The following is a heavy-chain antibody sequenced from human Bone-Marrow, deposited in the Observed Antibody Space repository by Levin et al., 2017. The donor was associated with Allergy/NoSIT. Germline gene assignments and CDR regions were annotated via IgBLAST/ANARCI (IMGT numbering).Heavy chain of an antibody. CDR3: ARSGQGLIVGATHPDY. CDR2: ISSSGSTI. V-gene: IGHV3-48*03. CDR1: GFTFSSYE. D-gene: IGHD1-26*01. J-gene: IGHJ4*02. Sequence: GGSLRLSCAASGFTFSSYEMNWVRQAPGKGLEWVSYISSSGSTIYYADSVKGRFTISRDNAKNSLYLQMNSLRAEDTAVYYCARSGQGLIVGATHPDYWGQGTLVTVSS.